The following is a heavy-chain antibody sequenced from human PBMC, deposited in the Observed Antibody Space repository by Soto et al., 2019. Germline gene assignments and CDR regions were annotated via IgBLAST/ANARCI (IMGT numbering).Heavy chain of an antibody. CDR3: TLRRVGATGSNYYYGMDV. CDR2: ISYDGSDE. J-gene: IGHJ6*02. CDR1: GFTFSTYA. D-gene: IGHD1-26*01. Sequence: PGGSLRLSCAASGFTFSTYAIHWVRQAPGKGLEWVAVISYDGSDEYYADSVKGRFTISRDNSKNTMYLQMNSLRAEDTAVYYCTLRRVGATGSNYYYGMDVWGQGTTVTVSS. V-gene: IGHV3-30-3*01.